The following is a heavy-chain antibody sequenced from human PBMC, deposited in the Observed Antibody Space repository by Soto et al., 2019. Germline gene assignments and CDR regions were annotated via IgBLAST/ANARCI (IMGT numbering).Heavy chain of an antibody. Sequence: ASVKVSCKASGYTFTSYDISWVRQATGQGLAWMGWMNPNSGNTGYAQKFRGRVTMTRNTSISTAYMELSSLRSDDTAVYYCAGDLMVYVRDNLGQGTPVTVPS. V-gene: IGHV1-8*01. CDR3: AGDLMVYVRDN. D-gene: IGHD2-8*01. J-gene: IGHJ4*02. CDR1: GYTFTSYD. CDR2: MNPNSGNT.